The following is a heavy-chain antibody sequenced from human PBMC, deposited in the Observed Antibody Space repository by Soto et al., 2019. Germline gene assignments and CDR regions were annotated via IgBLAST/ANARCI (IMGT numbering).Heavy chain of an antibody. D-gene: IGHD3-3*01. CDR1: GFTFSSYV. CDR3: ARAGIPSRITIFGVVTIPYYFDY. J-gene: IGHJ4*02. CDR2: ISYDGSNK. Sequence: PGGSLRLSFAASGFTFSSYVMHWVRQATGKGLEWVAVISYDGSNKYYADSVKGRFTISRDNSKNTLYMQMNSLRAEDTAVYYCARAGIPSRITIFGVVTIPYYFDYWGQGTLVTVSS. V-gene: IGHV3-30-3*01.